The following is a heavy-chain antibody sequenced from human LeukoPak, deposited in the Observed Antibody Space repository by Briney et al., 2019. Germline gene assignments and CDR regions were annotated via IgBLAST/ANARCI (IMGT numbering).Heavy chain of an antibody. Sequence: PSETLSLTCTVSGGSISSYYWSWIRQPPGKGLEWIGYIYYSGSTNYNPSLKSRVTISVDTSKNQFSLKLSSVTAADTAVYYCARSAAADLFYYYYGMGGGCRGTTVTVAS. CDR1: GGSISSYY. J-gene: IGHJ6*02. V-gene: IGHV4-59*08. D-gene: IGHD6-13*01. CDR3: ARSAAADLFYYYYGMGG. CDR2: IYYSGST.